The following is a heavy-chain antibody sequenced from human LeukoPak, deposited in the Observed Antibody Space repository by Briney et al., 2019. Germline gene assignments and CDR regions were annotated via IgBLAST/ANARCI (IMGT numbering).Heavy chain of an antibody. Sequence: GGSLRLSCAASGFTFNRYWMHWVRQAPGKGLVWVSRVNSDGSSTTYADSVKGRFTISRDDAKNTLYLQMNSLRAEDTAVYYCARGGSGYCSTGSCYPFDYWGQGALVTVSS. CDR3: ARGGSGYCSTGSCYPFDY. V-gene: IGHV3-74*03. CDR2: VNSDGSST. J-gene: IGHJ4*02. D-gene: IGHD2-15*01. CDR1: GFTFNRYW.